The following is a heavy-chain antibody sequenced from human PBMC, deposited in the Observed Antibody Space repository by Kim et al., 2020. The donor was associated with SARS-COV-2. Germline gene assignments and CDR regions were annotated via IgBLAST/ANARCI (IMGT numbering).Heavy chain of an antibody. V-gene: IGHV4-34*01. D-gene: IGHD3-3*01. CDR3: ARGVGDAEDFDY. Sequence: SETLSLTCAVYGGSFSGYYWSWIRQPPGKGLEWIGEINHSGSTNYNPSLKSRVTISVDTSKNQFSLKLSSVTAADTAVYYCARGVGDAEDFDYWGQGTLVTVSS. CDR1: GGSFSGYY. CDR2: INHSGST. J-gene: IGHJ4*02.